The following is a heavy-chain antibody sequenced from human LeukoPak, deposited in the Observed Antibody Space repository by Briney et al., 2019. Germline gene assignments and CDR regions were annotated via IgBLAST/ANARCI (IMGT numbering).Heavy chain of an antibody. CDR3: ASSGWYPDAFDI. CDR1: GFTFSNYA. Sequence: GGSLRLSCAASGFTFSNYAMSWVRQAPGKGLEWVSAITGSGGNTYYADSVKGRFTISRDNSKNTLYLQMNSLRAEDTAVYYCASSGWYPDAFDIWGQGTMVTVSS. CDR2: ITGSGGNT. V-gene: IGHV3-23*01. D-gene: IGHD6-19*01. J-gene: IGHJ3*02.